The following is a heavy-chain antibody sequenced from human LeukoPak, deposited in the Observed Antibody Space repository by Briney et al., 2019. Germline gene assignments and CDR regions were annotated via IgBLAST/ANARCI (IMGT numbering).Heavy chain of an antibody. D-gene: IGHD3-3*01. J-gene: IGHJ4*02. CDR3: AGRSGYYTPTYFDY. V-gene: IGHV4-59*01. CDR1: GGSISSYY. CDR2: IYYSGST. Sequence: PSETLSLTCTVSGGSISSYYWSWIRQPPGKGLEWIGYIYYSGSTNYNPSLKSRVIISVDTSKNQFSLKLSSVTAADTAVYYCAGRSGYYTPTYFDYWGQGTLVTVSS.